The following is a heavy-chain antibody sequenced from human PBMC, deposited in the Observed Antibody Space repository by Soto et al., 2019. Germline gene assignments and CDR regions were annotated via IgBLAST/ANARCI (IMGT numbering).Heavy chain of an antibody. D-gene: IGHD1-7*01. V-gene: IGHV1-69*13. CDR2: IIPIFGTA. CDR1: GGTFSSYA. CDR3: ARPIWSELQTTLYYYYGMDV. Sequence: SVKVSCKASGGTFSSYAISWVRQAPGQGLEWMGGIIPIFGTANYAQKFQGRVTITADESTSTAYMELSSLRSEDTAVYYCARPIWSELQTTLYYYYGMDVWAKGPRSPSP. J-gene: IGHJ6*02.